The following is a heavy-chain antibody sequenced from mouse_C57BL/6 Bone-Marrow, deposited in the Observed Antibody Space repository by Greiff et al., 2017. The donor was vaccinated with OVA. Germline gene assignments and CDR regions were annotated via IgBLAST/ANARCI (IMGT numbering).Heavy chain of an antibody. CDR1: GFNIKDDY. J-gene: IGHJ1*03. CDR2: IDPENGDT. D-gene: IGHD2-4*01. CDR3: TIDYERYFDV. Sequence: EVQLVESGAELVRPGASVKLSCTASGFNIKDDYMHWVKQRPEQGLEWIGWIDPENGDTEYASKFQGKATITADTSSNTAYLQLSSLTSEDTAVYYCTIDYERYFDVWGTGTTVTVSS. V-gene: IGHV14-4*01.